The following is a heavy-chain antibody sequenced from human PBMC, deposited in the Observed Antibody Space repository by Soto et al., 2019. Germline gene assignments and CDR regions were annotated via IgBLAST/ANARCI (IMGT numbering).Heavy chain of an antibody. CDR1: GYSFTSYW. CDR3: ARHETYYYDSSGYYYFDY. J-gene: IGHJ4*02. V-gene: IGHV5-51*01. D-gene: IGHD3-22*01. CDR2: IYPGDSDT. Sequence: PGESLKISCKGSGYSFTSYWIGWVRQMPGKGLEWMGIIYPGDSDTRYSPSFQGQVTISADKSISTAYLQWSSLKASDTAMYYCARHETYYYDSSGYYYFDYWGQGTLVTVSS.